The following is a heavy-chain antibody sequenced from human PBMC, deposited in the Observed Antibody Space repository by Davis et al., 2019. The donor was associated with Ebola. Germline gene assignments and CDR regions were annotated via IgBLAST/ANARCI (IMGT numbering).Heavy chain of an antibody. Sequence: PGGSLRLSCAASGFTFSSYGMHWVRQAPGKGLEWVAVIWYDGSNKYYADSVKGRFTISRDNSKNTLYLQMNSLRAEDTAVYYCARGPNPAYCGGDCNPWYFDLWGRGTLVTVSS. V-gene: IGHV3-33*01. D-gene: IGHD2-21*02. J-gene: IGHJ2*01. CDR2: IWYDGSNK. CDR1: GFTFSSYG. CDR3: ARGPNPAYCGGDCNPWYFDL.